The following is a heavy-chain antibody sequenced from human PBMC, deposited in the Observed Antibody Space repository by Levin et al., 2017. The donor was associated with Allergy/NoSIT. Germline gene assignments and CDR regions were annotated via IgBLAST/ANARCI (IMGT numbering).Heavy chain of an antibody. CDR2: ISYDGSNK. V-gene: IGHV3-30*18. CDR1: GFTFSSYG. Sequence: GESLKISCAASGFTFSSYGMHWVRQAPGKGLEWVAVISYDGSNKYYADSVKGRFTISRDNSKNTLYLQMNSLRAEDTAVYYCAKGGPLNDYWGQGTLVTVSS. CDR3: AKGGPLNDY. J-gene: IGHJ4*02.